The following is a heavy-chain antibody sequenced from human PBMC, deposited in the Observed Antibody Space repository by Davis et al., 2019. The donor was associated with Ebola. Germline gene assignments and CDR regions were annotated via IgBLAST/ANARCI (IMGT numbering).Heavy chain of an antibody. Sequence: MPSETLSLTCAVYGGSFSGYYWSWIRQPPGKGLEWIGEINHSGSTNYNPSLKSRVTISVDTSKNQFSLKLSSVTAADTAVYYCAGDSSGYRPWGQGTLVTVSS. D-gene: IGHD3-22*01. CDR1: GGSFSGYY. V-gene: IGHV4-34*01. CDR3: AGDSSGYRP. J-gene: IGHJ5*02. CDR2: INHSGST.